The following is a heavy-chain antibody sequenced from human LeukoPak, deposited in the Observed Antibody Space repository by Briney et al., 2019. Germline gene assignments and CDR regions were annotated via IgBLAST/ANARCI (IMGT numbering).Heavy chain of an antibody. D-gene: IGHD6-13*01. Sequence: GGSLRLSCAASGFTFSDYYMSWIRQAPGKGLEWVSFISSSSGDTNYADSVKGRFTISRDNAKNSLYLQMNSLRAEDTAVYYCARPPSYSSSWPFDLWGRGTLVSVSS. V-gene: IGHV3-11*06. CDR3: ARPPSYSSSWPFDL. J-gene: IGHJ2*01. CDR2: ISSSSGDT. CDR1: GFTFSDYY.